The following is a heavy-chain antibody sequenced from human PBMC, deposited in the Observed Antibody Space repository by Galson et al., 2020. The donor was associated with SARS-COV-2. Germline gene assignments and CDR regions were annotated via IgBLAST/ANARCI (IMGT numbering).Heavy chain of an antibody. CDR1: GFNFSSHA. D-gene: IGHD6-19*01. J-gene: IGHJ4*02. V-gene: IGHV3-33*01. CDR3: ARDGQSSSGWAFDY. Sequence: GESLQISCAASGFNFSSHAMHWVSPDPGKGLEWVAQIYYDGSDKYYGDSVKGRFTISRDSSKNKLYLQMNNLRADDTAVYYCARDGQSSSGWAFDYWGQGTLVTVSS. CDR2: IYYDGSDK.